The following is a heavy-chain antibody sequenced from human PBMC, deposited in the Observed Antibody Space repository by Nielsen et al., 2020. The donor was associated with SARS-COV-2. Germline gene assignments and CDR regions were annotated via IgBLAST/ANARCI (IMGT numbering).Heavy chain of an antibody. CDR3: AKDLGFTTSLDY. CDR1: GFTFSTYV. CDR2: ISSDGINK. V-gene: IGHV3-30*18. Sequence: GGSLRLSCAASGFTFSTYVMHWVRQAPGKGLEWVADISSDGINKYYAVSVKGRFTVSRDNYKNRLYMQMNSLRTDDTGVYFCAKDLGFTTSLDYWGQGTLVTVSS. J-gene: IGHJ4*02. D-gene: IGHD3-16*01.